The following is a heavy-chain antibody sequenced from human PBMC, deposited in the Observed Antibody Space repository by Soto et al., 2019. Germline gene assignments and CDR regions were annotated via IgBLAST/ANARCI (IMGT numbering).Heavy chain of an antibody. D-gene: IGHD2-15*01. CDR3: ARVGWCISGGSCYRFDY. J-gene: IGHJ4*02. CDR2: IYYIGST. CDR1: VGSISSGGYY. V-gene: IGHV4-30-4*08. Sequence: TLSLTCTVSVGSISSGGYYWSWTRQPPGKGLEWIGYIYYIGSTYYNPSLKSRVTISVDTSKNQFSLKLSSVTAADTAVYYCARVGWCISGGSCYRFDYWGQGTLVTVPQ.